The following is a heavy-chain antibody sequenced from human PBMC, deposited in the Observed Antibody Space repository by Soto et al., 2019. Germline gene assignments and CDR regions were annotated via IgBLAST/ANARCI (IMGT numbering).Heavy chain of an antibody. V-gene: IGHV3-23*01. Sequence: DVQLLESGGGLVQPGGSLRLSCAASGFSFSSYAMVWVRQAPGKGLEWVSVISARGGSSYFADSVKGRFTISRDNSKNVLSLELSTLSPAATDIYFCGTGSIEYSASVDNWGQGTLVLVSS. CDR2: ISARGGSS. D-gene: IGHD4-4*01. J-gene: IGHJ4*02. CDR1: GFSFSSYA. CDR3: GTGSIEYSASVDN.